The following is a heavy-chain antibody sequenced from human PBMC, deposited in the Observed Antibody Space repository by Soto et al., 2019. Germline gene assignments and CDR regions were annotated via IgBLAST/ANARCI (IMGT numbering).Heavy chain of an antibody. CDR1: GGSISSSSYY. V-gene: IGHV4-39*01. CDR2: IYYSGST. D-gene: IGHD3-10*01. J-gene: IGHJ4*02. Sequence: SETLSLTCTVSGGSISSSSYYWGWIRQPPRKGLEWIGSIYYSGSTYYNPSLKSRVTISVDTSKNQFSLKLSSVTAADTAIYYCARAEELATIRFEHWGQGTLVTVSS. CDR3: ARAEELATIRFEH.